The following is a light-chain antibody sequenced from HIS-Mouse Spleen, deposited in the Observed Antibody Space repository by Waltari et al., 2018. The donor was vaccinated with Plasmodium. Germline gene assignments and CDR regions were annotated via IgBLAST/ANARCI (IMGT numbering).Light chain of an antibody. CDR1: SSDVGRYNL. J-gene: IGLJ2*01. CDR2: EGS. V-gene: IGLV2-23*01. Sequence: QSALTQPAPVSGSPGQSITISCTGTSSDVGRYNLVSWYQQHPGKAPKLMIYEGSKRPSGVYNRFSGSKSGNTASLTISGLQAEDEADYYCCSYAGSSTYVVFGGGTKLTVL. CDR3: CSYAGSSTYVV.